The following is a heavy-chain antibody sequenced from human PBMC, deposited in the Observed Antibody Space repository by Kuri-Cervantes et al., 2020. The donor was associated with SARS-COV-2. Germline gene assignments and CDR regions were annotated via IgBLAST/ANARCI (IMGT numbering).Heavy chain of an antibody. V-gene: IGHV3-66*01. D-gene: IGHD4-17*01. CDR3: VKDVGYGDLAFGY. J-gene: IGHJ4*02. CDR2: IYNGGTT. Sequence: GESLKISCAVSEFSVSSNFMNWVRQAPGKGLEWVSVIYNGGTTNYANSVRDRFIISRDNSKNTLYLQMSSLRAEDTAVYYCVKDVGYGDLAFGYWGQGTLVTVSS. CDR1: EFSVSSNF.